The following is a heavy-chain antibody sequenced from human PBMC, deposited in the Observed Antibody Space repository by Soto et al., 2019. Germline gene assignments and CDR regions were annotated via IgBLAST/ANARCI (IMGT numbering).Heavy chain of an antibody. Sequence: SETLSLTCTVSGGSISSSSYYWGWIRQPPGKGLEWIGSIYYSGSTYYNPSLKSRVTISVDTSKNQFSLKLSSVTAADTAVYYCARSRGYYDSSGYSYYWGQGTLVTVSS. V-gene: IGHV4-39*07. CDR3: ARSRGYYDSSGYSYY. CDR1: GGSISSSSYY. D-gene: IGHD3-22*01. J-gene: IGHJ4*02. CDR2: IYYSGST.